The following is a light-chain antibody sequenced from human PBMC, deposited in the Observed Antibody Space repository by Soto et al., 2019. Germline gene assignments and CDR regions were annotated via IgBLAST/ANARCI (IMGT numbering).Light chain of an antibody. CDR2: GAS. Sequence: EVVLPQYPGTLSLSPGARAPLYCMASQSVSSRLAWYQQKPGQAPRLLISGASNRATGIPDRFSGSGSGTDFTLTISRLEPEDFAVYYCQQYNNWPPITSAQRTRLEI. J-gene: IGKJ5*01. CDR3: QQYNNWPPIT. V-gene: IGKV3-20*01. CDR1: QSVSSR.